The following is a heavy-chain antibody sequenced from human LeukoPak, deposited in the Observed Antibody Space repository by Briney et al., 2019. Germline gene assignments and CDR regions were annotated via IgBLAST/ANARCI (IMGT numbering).Heavy chain of an antibody. D-gene: IGHD6-19*01. Sequence: PGGSLRLSCAASGFTFGGYEMNWVRQAPGKGLEWVSYISSSSSYRYYADSVKGRFTISRDNAKNSLYLQMNSLRAEDTAVYYCARGSAVAGTRHYWGQGTLVTVS. CDR3: ARGSAVAGTRHY. CDR1: GFTFGGYE. V-gene: IGHV3-21*05. J-gene: IGHJ4*02. CDR2: ISSSSSYR.